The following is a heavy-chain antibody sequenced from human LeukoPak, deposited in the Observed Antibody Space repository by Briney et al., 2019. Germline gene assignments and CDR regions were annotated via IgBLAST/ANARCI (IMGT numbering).Heavy chain of an antibody. CDR2: IYHSGST. J-gene: IGHJ4*02. D-gene: IGHD4-23*01. Sequence: SETLSLTCTVSGGSISSSSYYWGWIRQPPGRGLEWIGSIYHSGSTYYNPSLKSRVTISVDTSKNQFSLKLSSVTAADTAVYYCAGDYGGNFDYWGQGTLVTVSS. CDR3: AGDYGGNFDY. CDR1: GGSISSSSYY. V-gene: IGHV4-39*07.